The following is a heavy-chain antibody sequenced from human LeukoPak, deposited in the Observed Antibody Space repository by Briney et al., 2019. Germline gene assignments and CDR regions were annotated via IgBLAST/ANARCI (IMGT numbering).Heavy chain of an antibody. V-gene: IGHV5-51*01. CDR3: ARQGYYYGSGGYGPFDY. CDR2: IYPGDSDT. CDR1: GYSFTTYW. Sequence: GESLKISCKGSGYSFTTYWIGWVRHMPGKGLEWMGIIYPGDSDTRNSPSFQDQVTLSVDRSINTAYLQWSSLKASDTAMYYCARQGYYYGSGGYGPFDYWGQGTLVTVSS. J-gene: IGHJ4*02. D-gene: IGHD3-10*01.